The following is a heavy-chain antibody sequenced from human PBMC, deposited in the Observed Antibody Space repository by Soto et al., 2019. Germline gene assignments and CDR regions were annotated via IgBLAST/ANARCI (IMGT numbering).Heavy chain of an antibody. CDR1: GFTFSGSA. CDR2: IRSKANSYAT. CDR3: TANPLYYYGSGISYYYGMDV. Sequence: GGSLRLSCAASGFTFSGSAMHWVRQASGKGLEWVGRIRSKANSYATAYAASVKGRFTISRDDSKNTAYLQMNSLKTEDTAVYYCTANPLYYYGSGISYYYGMDVWGQGTTVTVSS. D-gene: IGHD3-10*01. J-gene: IGHJ6*02. V-gene: IGHV3-73*01.